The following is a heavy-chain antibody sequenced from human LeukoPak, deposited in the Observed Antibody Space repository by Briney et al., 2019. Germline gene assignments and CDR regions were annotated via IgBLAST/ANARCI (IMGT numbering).Heavy chain of an antibody. Sequence: KPSETLSLTCTVSGGSISSGPYSWSWIRQPPGKGLEWIGYIYHRGSTYYTPSLKSRVTISLDRSKNQISLKLTSLTAADTAVYFCAGVRDLSSGFDPWGQGTLVTVSS. CDR3: AGVRDLSSGFDP. J-gene: IGHJ5*02. V-gene: IGHV4-30-2*01. CDR1: GGSISSGPYS. D-gene: IGHD2/OR15-2a*01. CDR2: IYHRGST.